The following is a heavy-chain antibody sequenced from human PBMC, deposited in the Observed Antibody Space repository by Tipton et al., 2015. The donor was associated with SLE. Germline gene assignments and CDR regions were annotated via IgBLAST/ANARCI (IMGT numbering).Heavy chain of an antibody. CDR3: VKDQDDYGYYGMVV. CDR2: IYSGGST. V-gene: IGHV3-23*03. CDR1: GFTFSSYA. Sequence: SLRLSCAASGFTFSSYAMSWVRQAPGKGLEWVSVIYSGGSTYSADSAKGRFTISRDHSKTTLYLQMNSVRAEDTAVYYRVKDQDDYGYYGMVVWGQGTTVTVSP. J-gene: IGHJ6*01. D-gene: IGHD4-17*01.